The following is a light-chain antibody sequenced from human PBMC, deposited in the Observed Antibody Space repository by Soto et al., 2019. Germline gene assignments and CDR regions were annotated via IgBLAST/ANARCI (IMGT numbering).Light chain of an antibody. CDR1: QTISSW. V-gene: IGKV1-5*03. Sequence: QMTQSPSTLSGSVGDRVTITCRASQTISSWLAWYQQEPGKAPKLLIYKASTLKSGVPSRFSGSGSGTEFTLTISSLQPDDFATYYCQHYNSYSEAFGQGTKVDIK. J-gene: IGKJ1*01. CDR3: QHYNSYSEA. CDR2: KAS.